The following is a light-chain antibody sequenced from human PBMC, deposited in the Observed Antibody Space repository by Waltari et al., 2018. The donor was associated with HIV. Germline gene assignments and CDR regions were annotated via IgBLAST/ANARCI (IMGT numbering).Light chain of an antibody. V-gene: IGKV1-39*01. CDR2: AAS. CDR1: QTINRY. Sequence: DIQVTQPQASLSASVGDRVPITCRASQTINRYLNWYQHKPGKAPKLIIYAASTLQDGVPSRFSGSGSGSDFTLTISDLQPEDVAAYYCQQSYSTPHTFGQGTKVEV. CDR3: QQSYSTPHT. J-gene: IGKJ1*01.